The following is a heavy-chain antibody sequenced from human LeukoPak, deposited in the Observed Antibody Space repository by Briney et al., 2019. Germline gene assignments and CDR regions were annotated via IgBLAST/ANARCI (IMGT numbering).Heavy chain of an antibody. Sequence: GGSLRLSCAASGFTFSNYWMSWVRQAPGRGLEWVANIKQDGSEKYYVDSVKGRFTISRDNAKNSLYLQMNSLRDEDTAVYYCARTYYYDSSGHYGYWGQGTLVTVSS. CDR2: IKQDGSEK. V-gene: IGHV3-7*01. CDR1: GFTFSNYW. J-gene: IGHJ4*02. D-gene: IGHD3-22*01. CDR3: ARTYYYDSSGHYGY.